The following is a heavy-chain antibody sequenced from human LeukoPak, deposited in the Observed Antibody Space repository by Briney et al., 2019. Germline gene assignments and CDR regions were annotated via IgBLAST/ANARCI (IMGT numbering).Heavy chain of an antibody. CDR2: TSGNGGLT. CDR1: GFTFSNYA. V-gene: IGHV3-23*01. D-gene: IGHD3-22*01. CDR3: AKDLSFYSSGSFDY. Sequence: GGSLRLSCAASGFTFSNYAMSWVRQAPGKGLEWVSGTSGNGGLTYYADSVKGRFTISRDNSKSTLYLQMNSLRADDTAVYYCAKDLSFYSSGSFDYWGQGTLVTVSS. J-gene: IGHJ4*02.